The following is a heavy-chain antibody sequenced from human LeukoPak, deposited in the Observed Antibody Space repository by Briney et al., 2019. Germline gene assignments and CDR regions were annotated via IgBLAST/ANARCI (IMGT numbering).Heavy chain of an antibody. D-gene: IGHD6-6*01. CDR2: ISSSSSYI. CDR1: GFTFSSYS. J-gene: IGHJ4*02. V-gene: IGHV3-21*01. CDR3: ARDSSIAARPLDY. Sequence: GGSLRHSCAASGFTFSSYSMNWARQAPGKGLEWVSSISSSSSYIYYADSVKGRFTISRDNAKNSLYLQMNSLRAEDTAVYYCARDSSIAARPLDYWGQGTLVTVSS.